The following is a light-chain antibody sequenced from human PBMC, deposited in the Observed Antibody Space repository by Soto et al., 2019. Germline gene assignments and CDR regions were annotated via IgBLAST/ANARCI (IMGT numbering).Light chain of an antibody. CDR2: GAS. V-gene: IGKV3-20*01. J-gene: IGKJ4*01. CDR3: QQYGSSPRVT. CDR1: QSVSSSY. Sequence: EIVLTQSPGTLSLSPGERATLSCRASQSVSSSYLAWYQQKPGQAPRLLIYGASSRATGIPDRFSGSGSGTDFTITISRLEPEDFAVYYGQQYGSSPRVTFGGGTKVESK.